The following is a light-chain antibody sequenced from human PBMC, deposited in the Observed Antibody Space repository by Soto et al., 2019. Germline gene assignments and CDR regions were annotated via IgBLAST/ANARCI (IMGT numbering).Light chain of an antibody. V-gene: IGKV3-20*01. CDR1: QSVSSSY. Sequence: EIVLTQSPGTLSLSPGERATLSCRASQSVSSSYLAWYQQKPGQAPRLLIYGASSRATGIRDRFSGSGSGTDFTLTISRLEPEDFAVYYCQQYGSSPVTFGQGTKLEIK. CDR2: GAS. J-gene: IGKJ2*01. CDR3: QQYGSSPVT.